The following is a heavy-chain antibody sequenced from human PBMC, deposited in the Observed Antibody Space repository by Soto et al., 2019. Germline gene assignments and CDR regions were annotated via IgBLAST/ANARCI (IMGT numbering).Heavy chain of an antibody. J-gene: IGHJ4*02. CDR1: GFTFINYW. Sequence: PGGSLRLSCAVSGFTFINYWMTWVRQAPGKGLEWVANINQDGSQKYYVDSVKGRFSISRDNAKNSLYLQMNSLRAEDTDVYYCAKDPGITILGEVVVWGQGTLVTVSS. CDR2: INQDGSQK. CDR3: AKDPGITILGEVVV. D-gene: IGHD3-3*01. V-gene: IGHV3-7*01.